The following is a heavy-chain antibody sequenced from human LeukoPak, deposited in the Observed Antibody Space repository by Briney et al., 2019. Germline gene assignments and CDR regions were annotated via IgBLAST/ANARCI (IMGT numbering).Heavy chain of an antibody. CDR2: AKTDGSP. Sequence: QSGGSLRLSCAVSGFTSQFTFSSRWMHWVRQAPGKGLVWVSLAKTDGSPNYADSVRGRFTVSRDNAKSTLYLQMNNLRVEDTALYFCHPLGYTSNWGQGALVTVSS. V-gene: IGHV3-74*01. J-gene: IGHJ4*02. CDR3: HPLGYTSN. D-gene: IGHD1-1*01. CDR1: GFTSQFTFSSRW.